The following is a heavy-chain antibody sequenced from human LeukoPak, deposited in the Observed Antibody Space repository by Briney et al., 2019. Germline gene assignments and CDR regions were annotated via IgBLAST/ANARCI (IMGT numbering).Heavy chain of an antibody. CDR3: ARAPDEFYYFDY. J-gene: IGHJ4*02. CDR1: GFTFSSYA. D-gene: IGHD1-14*01. V-gene: IGHV3-30*04. Sequence: GRSLRLSCAASGFTFSSYAMHWVRQAPGKGLEWVAVISYDGSNKYYADSVKGRFTISRDNSKNTLYLQMNSLRAEDTAVYYCARAPDEFYYFDYWGQGTLVTVSS. CDR2: ISYDGSNK.